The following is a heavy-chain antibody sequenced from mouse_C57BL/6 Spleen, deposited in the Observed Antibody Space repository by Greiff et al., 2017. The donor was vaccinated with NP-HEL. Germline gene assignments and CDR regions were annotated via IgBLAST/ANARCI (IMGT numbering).Heavy chain of an antibody. V-gene: IGHV5-16*01. Sequence: EVNVVESEGGLVQPGSSMKLSCTASGFTFSDYYMAWVRQVPEKGLEWVANINYDGSSTYYLDSLKSRFIISRDNAKNILYLQMSSLKSEDTATYYCAREYDYGHFDYWGQGTTLTVSS. CDR3: AREYDYGHFDY. D-gene: IGHD2-4*01. J-gene: IGHJ2*01. CDR2: INYDGSST. CDR1: GFTFSDYY.